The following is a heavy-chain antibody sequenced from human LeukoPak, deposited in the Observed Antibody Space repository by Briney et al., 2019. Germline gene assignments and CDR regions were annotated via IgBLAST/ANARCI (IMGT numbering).Heavy chain of an antibody. CDR1: GFTSSDYW. CDR2: INTDGSFT. Sequence: GGSLRLSCAASGFTSSDYWMHWVRQAPGKGLVWVSRINTDGSFTRYADSVQGRFTISRDTAKNTLFLQMNSLRAEDTAVYYCAREAKVGGALQYWGQGILVTVSS. J-gene: IGHJ4*02. CDR3: AREAKVGGALQY. D-gene: IGHD1-26*01. V-gene: IGHV3-74*01.